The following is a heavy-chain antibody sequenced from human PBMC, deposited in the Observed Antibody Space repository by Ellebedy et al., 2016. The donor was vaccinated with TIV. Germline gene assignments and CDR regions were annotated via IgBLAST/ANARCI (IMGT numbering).Heavy chain of an antibody. Sequence: GESLKISCAASGFTFSTYWMGWVRQAAGKGLEWVAHIKQDGSEKYYVDSVKGRFTISRDNAENSLYLQMNSLRAEDTAVYYCARRGLAAGGTLLYYWGQGTLVTVSS. CDR1: GFTFSTYW. D-gene: IGHD6-13*01. J-gene: IGHJ4*02. CDR3: ARRGLAAGGTLLYY. CDR2: IKQDGSEK. V-gene: IGHV3-7*03.